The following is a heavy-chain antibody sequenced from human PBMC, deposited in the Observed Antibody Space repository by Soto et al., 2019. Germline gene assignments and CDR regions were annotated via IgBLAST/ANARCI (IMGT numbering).Heavy chain of an antibody. Sequence: SETLSLTCTVSGRSISYEYYHWTWIRQSPGKGLELIGYIHYSGSIIYNPSFKSRVTISVDTSKNQFSLQLSSVTAADTAVYFCAREDDRGDRDYYGLDVWGQGTTVTVSS. CDR1: GRSISYEYYH. V-gene: IGHV4-30-4*08. CDR2: IHYSGSI. D-gene: IGHD2-21*02. CDR3: AREDDRGDRDYYGLDV. J-gene: IGHJ6*02.